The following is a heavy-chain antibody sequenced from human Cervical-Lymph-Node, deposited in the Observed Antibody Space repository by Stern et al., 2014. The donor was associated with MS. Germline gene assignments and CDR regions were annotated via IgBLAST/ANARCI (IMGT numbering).Heavy chain of an antibody. D-gene: IGHD3-10*01. CDR1: GFSLSNGRMG. CDR3: ARILYDGAYRGDY. J-gene: IGHJ4*02. Sequence: QITLKESGPVLVKPTETLMLTCTVSGFSLSNGRMGVSWIRQPPGKALEWLAHIFSNDERSYSTSLKSRLTISKDASRSQVVLTMTNMDPVDTATYFCARILYDGAYRGDYWGQGILVTVSS. V-gene: IGHV2-26*01. CDR2: IFSNDER.